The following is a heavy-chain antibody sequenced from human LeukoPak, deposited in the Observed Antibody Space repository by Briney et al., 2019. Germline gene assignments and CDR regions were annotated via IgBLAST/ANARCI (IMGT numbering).Heavy chain of an antibody. CDR2: IYTSGST. D-gene: IGHD4-17*01. J-gene: IGHJ6*04. V-gene: IGHV4-61*02. CDR1: GGSISSGSYY. Sequence: PSETLSLTCTVSGGSISSGSYYWSWIRQPAGKGLEWIGRIYTSGSTNYNPSLKSRVTISVDTSKNQFSLKPSSVTAADTAVYYCARDDRYGDFHLVWGKGTTVTVSS. CDR3: ARDDRYGDFHLV.